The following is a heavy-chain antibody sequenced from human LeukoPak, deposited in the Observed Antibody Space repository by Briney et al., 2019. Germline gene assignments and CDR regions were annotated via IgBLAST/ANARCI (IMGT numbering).Heavy chain of an antibody. CDR2: IYYGGST. Sequence: SETLSLTCTVSGDSISSYYCSWIRQPPGKGLEWIGYIYYGGSTSYNPSLKSRVTISVDTSKNQFSLKLSSVTAADTAVYYCARGRSDWKGVFGYYLDYWGQGTLVTVSS. D-gene: IGHD1-1*01. CDR1: GDSISSYY. J-gene: IGHJ4*02. V-gene: IGHV4-59*01. CDR3: ARGRSDWKGVFGYYLDY.